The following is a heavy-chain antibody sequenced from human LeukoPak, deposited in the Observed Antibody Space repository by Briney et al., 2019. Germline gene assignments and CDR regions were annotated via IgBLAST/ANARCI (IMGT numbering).Heavy chain of an antibody. CDR1: GYTFTSYA. D-gene: IGHD6-13*01. Sequence: GASVKVSCKASGYTFTSYAMHWVRQAPGQRLEWMGWINAGNGNTKYSQEFQGRVTITRDTSASTAYMELSSLRSEDMAVYYCARQQQLVPWARNWFDPWGQGTLVTVSS. J-gene: IGHJ5*02. CDR3: ARQQQLVPWARNWFDP. CDR2: INAGNGNT. V-gene: IGHV1-3*03.